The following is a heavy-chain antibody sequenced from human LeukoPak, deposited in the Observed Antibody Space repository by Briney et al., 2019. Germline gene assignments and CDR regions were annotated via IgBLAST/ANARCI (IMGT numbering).Heavy chain of an antibody. J-gene: IGHJ4*02. CDR2: ISWNSGSI. CDR3: AKDVIPYSSWSFSAPLDY. CDR1: GFTFDDYA. V-gene: IGHV3-9*01. D-gene: IGHD6-13*01. Sequence: PGGSLRLSCAASGFTFDDYAMHWVRQAPGKGLEWVSGISWNSGSIGYADSVKGRFTISRDNAKNSLYLQMNSLRAEDTALYYCAKDVIPYSSWSFSAPLDYWGQGTLVTVSS.